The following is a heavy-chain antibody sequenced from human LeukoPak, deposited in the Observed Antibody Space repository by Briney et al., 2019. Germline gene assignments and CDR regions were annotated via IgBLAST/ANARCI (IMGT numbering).Heavy chain of an antibody. CDR2: INPSGGST. D-gene: IGHD3-10*01. CDR3: ARDGASAPWFWELLFRNWFDP. V-gene: IGHV1-46*01. Sequence: ASVKVSCKASGYTFTSYYMHWVRQAPGQGLEWMGIINPSGGSTSYAQKFQGRVTMTRDTSTSTVYMELSSLRSEDTAVYYCARDGASAPWFWELLFRNWFDPWGQGTLVTVSS. CDR1: GYTFTSYY. J-gene: IGHJ5*02.